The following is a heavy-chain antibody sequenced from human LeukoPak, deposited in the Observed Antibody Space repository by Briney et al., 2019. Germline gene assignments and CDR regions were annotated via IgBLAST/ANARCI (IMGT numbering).Heavy chain of an antibody. CDR2: ISGGGESP. CDR1: GFTFGSYA. V-gene: IGHV3-23*01. J-gene: IGHJ4*02. Sequence: GGSLRLSCVASGFTFGSYAMSWVRQAPGKGLEWVSAISGGGESPWYADSVRGRSTISRDNSKNTVSLQMQSLRAEDTAVYFCARDRDYPRDQFDYWGQGTLVTVSS. CDR3: ARDRDYPRDQFDY. D-gene: IGHD4-17*01.